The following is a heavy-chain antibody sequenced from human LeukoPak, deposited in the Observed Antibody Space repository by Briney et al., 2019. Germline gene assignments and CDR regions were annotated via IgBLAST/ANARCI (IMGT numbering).Heavy chain of an antibody. CDR2: ISGSGGST. D-gene: IGHD3-10*01. CDR1: GFTFSSYA. V-gene: IGHV3-23*01. CDR3: ATAPWVGENYYYYGMDV. Sequence: GGSLRLSCAASGFTFSSYAMSWVRQAPGKGLEWVSAISGSGGSTYYADSVKGRFTISRDNSKNTLYLQMNSLRAEDTAVYYCATAPWVGENYYYYGMDVWGQGTTVTVSS. J-gene: IGHJ6*02.